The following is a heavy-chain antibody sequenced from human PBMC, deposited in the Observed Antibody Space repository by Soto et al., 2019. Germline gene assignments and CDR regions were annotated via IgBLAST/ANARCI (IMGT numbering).Heavy chain of an antibody. CDR1: GFTFSSYG. J-gene: IGHJ5*02. CDR2: IWYDGSKK. D-gene: IGHD2-15*01. Sequence: QVQLVESGGGVVQPGRSLRLCCEASGFTFSSYGMHWVRQAPGKGLEWVAVIWYDGSKKDYADSVKGRFTISRDNSKNTLYLQMSSLRAEDTAVYYCARDWDCSGGSCYSVGWFDPWGQGTLVTVSS. V-gene: IGHV3-33*01. CDR3: ARDWDCSGGSCYSVGWFDP.